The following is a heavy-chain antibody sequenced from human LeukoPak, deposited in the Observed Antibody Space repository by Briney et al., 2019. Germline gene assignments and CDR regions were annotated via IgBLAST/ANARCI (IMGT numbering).Heavy chain of an antibody. J-gene: IGHJ5*02. Sequence: PAETLSLTCIVSDGSINRYYWNRNRHPPGNGLEWIGYVFYSGNTKYNPSLKSRVTISVDASKRQLSLKLSSVTAADTAGYYCARARDDYINNWFDPWGQGTLVTVSS. CDR3: ARARDDYINNWFDP. CDR2: VFYSGNT. V-gene: IGHV4-59*01. CDR1: DGSINRYY. D-gene: IGHD5-24*01.